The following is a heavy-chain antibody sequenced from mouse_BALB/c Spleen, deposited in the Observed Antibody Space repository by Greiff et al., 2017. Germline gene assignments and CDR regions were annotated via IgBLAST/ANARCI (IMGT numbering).Heavy chain of an antibody. Sequence: QVQLQESGAELVRPGTSVKISCKASGYTFTNYWLGWVKQRPGQGLEWIGDIYPGSGYTNYNEKFKGKATLTADTSSSTAYMQLSSLTSEDSAVYFCARDGKGAMDYWGQGTSVTVSA. D-gene: IGHD2-1*01. CDR2: IYPGSGYT. CDR1: GYTFTNYW. V-gene: IGHV1-63*02. J-gene: IGHJ4*01. CDR3: ARDGKGAMDY.